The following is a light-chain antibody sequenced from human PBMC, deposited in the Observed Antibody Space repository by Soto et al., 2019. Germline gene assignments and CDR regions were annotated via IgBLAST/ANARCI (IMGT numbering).Light chain of an antibody. V-gene: IGKV1-5*01. CDR1: QNINNW. CDR2: DVS. J-gene: IGKJ4*01. CDR3: QQYNTYPFS. Sequence: DIQMTQSPSTLSASVGDRVTITCRASQNINNWLAWYQQRPGKAPKLLIYDVSILESGVPSRFSGSGSGTEFNLTINSLQTDDFATYYCQQYNTYPFSFGGGTKVELK.